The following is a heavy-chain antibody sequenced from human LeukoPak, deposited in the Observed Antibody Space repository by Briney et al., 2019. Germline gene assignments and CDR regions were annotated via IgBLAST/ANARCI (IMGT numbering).Heavy chain of an antibody. CDR3: ARTYCDSTTCYRFDY. V-gene: IGHV4-61*02. J-gene: IGHJ4*02. CDR2: IQTSGST. Sequence: KPSETLSLTCTVSGGSISSGGYYWNWIRQPAGKGLEWIGRIQTSGSTNYNPSLNSRVTISLDTSENQFSLELRSVTAADAAVYYCARTYCDSTTCYRFDYWGQGTLVTVSS. D-gene: IGHD2-2*01. CDR1: GGSISSGGYY.